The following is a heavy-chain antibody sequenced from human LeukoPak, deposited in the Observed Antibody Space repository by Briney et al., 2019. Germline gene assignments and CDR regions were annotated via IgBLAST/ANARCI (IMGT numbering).Heavy chain of an antibody. CDR2: IEGDGTET. CDR1: AFTFSNYV. J-gene: IGHJ3*02. CDR3: AKDLITRNGVYDAFDI. Sequence: PGGYLRLSCAASAFTFSNYVMSWARQAPGNGLEWVLSIEGDGTETHYADSVKGRFTISRGNSKNTLFLQMNSLRAEDTAVYYCAKDLITRNGVYDAFDIRGQGTVVTVSS. V-gene: IGHV3-23*01. D-gene: IGHD1-1*01.